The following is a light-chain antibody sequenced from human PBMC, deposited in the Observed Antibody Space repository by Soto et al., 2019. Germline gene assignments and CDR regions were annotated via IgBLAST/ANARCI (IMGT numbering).Light chain of an antibody. V-gene: IGLV1-44*01. CDR1: SSNIGSKT. J-gene: IGLJ2*01. CDR3: AAWDDSLNGVV. CDR2: SNN. Sequence: QSVLTQPPSTSGTPGQRATISCSGSSSNIGSKTVNWYQQLPGTAPKLLIYSNNQRPSGVPDRFSGSKSGSSESLAISGLQSEDEADYYCAAWDDSLNGVVFGGGTKLTVL.